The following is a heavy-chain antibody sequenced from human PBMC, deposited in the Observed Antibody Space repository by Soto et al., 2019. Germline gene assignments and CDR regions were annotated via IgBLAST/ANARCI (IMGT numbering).Heavy chain of an antibody. CDR3: ATYAEAAGGTGS. V-gene: IGHV4-31*03. D-gene: IGHD6-13*01. CDR2: IRVSGST. Sequence: QVQLQESGPGLVEPSQTLSLTCTVSGGSISSGYYHWSWVRQLPGKVLEWIGYIRVSGSTQYNPSRQSRFTISVDASNNQFSLRLTSVTAADTAVYYCATYAEAAGGTGSWGQGTLVTVSS. J-gene: IGHJ4*02. CDR1: GGSISSGYYH.